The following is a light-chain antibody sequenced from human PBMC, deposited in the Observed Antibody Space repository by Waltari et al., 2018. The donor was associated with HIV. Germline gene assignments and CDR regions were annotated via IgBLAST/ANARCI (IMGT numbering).Light chain of an antibody. V-gene: IGLV1-47*01. CDR1: SSNVRNNY. Sequence: QSVLAQPRSVSGTPGQRVNISCSGSSSNVRNNYVYWYQQVPGVAPKLLIYRNTRRPSGVPDRFSGSKSGTSASLAISGLRTEDEAEYYCAAWDDRLSGRLFGGGTKVTVL. CDR2: RNT. J-gene: IGLJ2*01. CDR3: AAWDDRLSGRL.